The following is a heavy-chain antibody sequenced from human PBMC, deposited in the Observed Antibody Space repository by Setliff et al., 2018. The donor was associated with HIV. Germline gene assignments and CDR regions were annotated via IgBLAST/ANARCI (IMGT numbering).Heavy chain of an antibody. J-gene: IGHJ4*02. CDR2: IYTSGST. D-gene: IGHD6-19*01. Sequence: LSLTCTVSGGSISSGGYYWSWIRQPAGKGLEWIGHIYTSGSTNYNPSLKSRVTISVDTSTNQFSLKLSSVTAADTAVYYCARGRRSSGWYVCHWGQGTLVTV. V-gene: IGHV4-61*09. CDR3: ARGRRSSGWYVCH. CDR1: GGSISSGGYY.